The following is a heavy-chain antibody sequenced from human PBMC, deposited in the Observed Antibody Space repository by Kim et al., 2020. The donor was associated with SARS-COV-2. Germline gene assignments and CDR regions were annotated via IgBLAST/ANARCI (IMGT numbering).Heavy chain of an antibody. J-gene: IGHJ5*02. V-gene: IGHV3-15*07. CDR2: IKSEVDGGAT. CDR3: TTDGEQMWLGTQPLRLSLVNWTDP. D-gene: IGHD3-10*01. CDR1: GFSVTDAW. Sequence: GGSLRLSCAASGFSVTDAWMNWIRQTPGQGLEWIGRIKSEVDGGATDYAAFVKGRFTISRDQSDNSINLHMTNLRPEDTAMYYCTTDGEQMWLGTQPLRLSLVNWTDPWGQGTLVTVSS.